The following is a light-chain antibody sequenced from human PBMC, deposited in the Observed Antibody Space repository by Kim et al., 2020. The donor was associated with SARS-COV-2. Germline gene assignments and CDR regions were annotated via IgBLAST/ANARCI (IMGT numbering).Light chain of an antibody. CDR2: GAS. Sequence: GETAPLACRASQSVSRTLAGYQQTPGQAPRLLISGASTRAAGIPARFSGSGSGTESTLSISSLQSEDSAVYYCQQYNDRPPMYTFGQGTKLEI. V-gene: IGKV3-15*01. CDR1: QSVSRT. CDR3: QQYNDRPPMYT. J-gene: IGKJ2*01.